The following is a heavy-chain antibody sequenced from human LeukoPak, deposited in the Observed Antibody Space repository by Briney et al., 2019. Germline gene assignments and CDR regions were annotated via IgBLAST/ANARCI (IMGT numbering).Heavy chain of an antibody. CDR1: GYTFTSYY. CDR3: ARDCSSSWYYYYYGMDV. D-gene: IGHD6-13*01. V-gene: IGHV1-46*01. J-gene: IGHJ6*02. CDR2: INPSGGST. Sequence: GASVKVSCKASGYTFTSYYMHWVRQAPGQGFEWMGIINPSGGSTSYAQKFQGRVTMTRDTSTSTVYMELSSLRSEDTAVYYCARDCSSSWYYYYYGMDVWGQGTTVTVSS.